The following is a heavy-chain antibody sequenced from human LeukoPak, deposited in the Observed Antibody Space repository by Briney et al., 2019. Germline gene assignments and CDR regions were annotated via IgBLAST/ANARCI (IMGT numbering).Heavy chain of an antibody. D-gene: IGHD5-24*01. J-gene: IGHJ4*02. CDR3: AREALDGYNHVDY. CDR1: GGTFSSYA. V-gene: IGHV1-69*05. CDR2: IIHIFGTA. Sequence: ASVKVSCKASGGTFSSYAISWVRHAPGQGLEWMGRIIHIFGTATYAQKFQGRVTITTHESTSTAYRELSSLRSEDTAVYYCAREALDGYNHVDYWGQGTLVTVSS.